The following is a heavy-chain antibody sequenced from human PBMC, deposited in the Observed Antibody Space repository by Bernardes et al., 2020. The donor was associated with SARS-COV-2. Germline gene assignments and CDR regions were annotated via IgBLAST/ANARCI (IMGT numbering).Heavy chain of an antibody. Sequence: GGSLSLSRAASGFTVNPHWMHWVRTVPGKGLVWVARIKGDGSSTTYADSVKGRFAISRDNARNTLYLQMNSLRAEDTAVYYCAKDPDTDGWSQLDCWGQGTLVSVSS. V-gene: IGHV3-74*01. J-gene: IGHJ4*02. D-gene: IGHD6-19*01. CDR3: AKDPDTDGWSQLDC. CDR2: IKGDGSST. CDR1: GFTVNPHW.